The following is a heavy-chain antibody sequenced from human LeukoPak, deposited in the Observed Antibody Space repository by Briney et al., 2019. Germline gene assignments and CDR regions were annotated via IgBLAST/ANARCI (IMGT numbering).Heavy chain of an antibody. CDR3: AKLLAVAGNY. CDR1: GFTFSSYE. J-gene: IGHJ4*02. Sequence: PGGSLRLSCAASGFTFSSYEMNWVRQAPGKGLEWVSYISSSGSTYYADSVKGRFTISRDNSKNTLYLQMNSLRAEDTAVYYCAKLLAVAGNYWGQGTLVTVSS. CDR2: ISSSGST. V-gene: IGHV3-23*01. D-gene: IGHD6-19*01.